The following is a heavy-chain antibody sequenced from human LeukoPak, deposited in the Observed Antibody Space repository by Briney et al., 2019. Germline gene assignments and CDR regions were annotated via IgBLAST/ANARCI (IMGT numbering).Heavy chain of an antibody. CDR2: IHHSGGT. Sequence: PSETLSLTCAVYGESMIGHYWTWIRQPPGKRLEWIGEIHHSGGTNSNPTLKNRLTMSMAMSKNQFSLNLKSVTAADTAVYYCARATASGSGRAYDHWAQGNLVPVSS. CDR3: ARATASGSGRAYDH. J-gene: IGHJ4*02. CDR1: GESMIGHY. D-gene: IGHD3-10*01. V-gene: IGHV4-34*01.